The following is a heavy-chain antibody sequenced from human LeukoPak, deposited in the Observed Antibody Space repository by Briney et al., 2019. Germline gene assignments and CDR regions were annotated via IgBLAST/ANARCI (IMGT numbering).Heavy chain of an antibody. V-gene: IGHV3-48*01. CDR2: ISSSSSVI. CDR1: GFTFSTYN. J-gene: IGHJ4*02. D-gene: IGHD5-12*01. CDR3: ARGRDSGYDLFDY. Sequence: GGSLRLSCAASGFTFSTYNMNWVRQAPGKGLEWVSYISSSSSVIYYSDSVKGRFTISRDNSKNTLYLQMNSLRAEDTAVYYCARGRDSGYDLFDYWGQGILVTVSS.